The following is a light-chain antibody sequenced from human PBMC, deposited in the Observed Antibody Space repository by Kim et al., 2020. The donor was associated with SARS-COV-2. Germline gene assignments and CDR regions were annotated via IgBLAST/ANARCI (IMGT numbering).Light chain of an antibody. CDR3: QVWDSSSDHPYV. Sequence: SYELTQPPSLSVAPGKTATITCGGNNIGSKSVHWYQQKPGQAPVLVIYYDSDRPSGIPERFSGSNSGNTATLTISRVEAGDEADFYCQVWDSSSDHPYVF. CDR1: NIGSKS. CDR2: YDS. V-gene: IGLV3-21*04. J-gene: IGLJ1*01.